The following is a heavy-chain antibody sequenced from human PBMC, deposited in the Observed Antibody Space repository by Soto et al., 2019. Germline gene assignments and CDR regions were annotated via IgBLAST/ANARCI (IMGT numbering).Heavy chain of an antibody. V-gene: IGHV3-23*01. CDR2: ISASGVST. J-gene: IGHJ4*02. Sequence: PGGSLRLSCSASGFTFSNYAMGWVRQAPGKGLEWVSTISASGVSTYHADSVQGRFTVSRDNSKNTLYLQMNSLRAEDTAVYYCAKDPRLHTRTDGKQPATQAIDYWGQGTLVTVSS. D-gene: IGHD2-21*01. CDR1: GFTFSNYA. CDR3: AKDPRLHTRTDGKQPATQAIDY.